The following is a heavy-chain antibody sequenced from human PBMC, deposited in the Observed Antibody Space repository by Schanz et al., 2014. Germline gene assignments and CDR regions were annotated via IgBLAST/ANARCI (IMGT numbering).Heavy chain of an antibody. Sequence: EVQLVESGGNLVQPGGSLRLSCVASGFTFSSHSMNWVRQAPGQGLEWLSHISGSGNTIYYADSVKGRFTISRDNAKNSLSLQKDRLRDEDTAVYYCARRYSGRYCFDYWGQGTLVAVSS. D-gene: IGHD1-26*01. V-gene: IGHV3-48*02. CDR3: ARRYSGRYCFDY. CDR1: GFTFSSHS. J-gene: IGHJ4*02. CDR2: ISGSGNTI.